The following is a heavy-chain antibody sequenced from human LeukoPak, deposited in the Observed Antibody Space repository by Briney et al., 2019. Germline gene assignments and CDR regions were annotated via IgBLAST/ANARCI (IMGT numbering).Heavy chain of an antibody. Sequence: GRSLRLSCAASGFTFSSYGMHWVRQAPGKGLEWVAVIWYDGSNKYYADSVKGRFTISRDNSKNTLYMQMNSLRAEDTAVYYCAREHGYVKHSQQGDFDYWGQGTLVTVSS. CDR2: IWYDGSNK. CDR1: GFTFSSYG. D-gene: IGHD5-12*01. J-gene: IGHJ4*02. CDR3: AREHGYVKHSQQGDFDY. V-gene: IGHV3-33*01.